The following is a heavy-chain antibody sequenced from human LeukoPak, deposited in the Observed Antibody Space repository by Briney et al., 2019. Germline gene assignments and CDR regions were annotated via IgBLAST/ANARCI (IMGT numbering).Heavy chain of an antibody. Sequence: GGSLRLSCAASGFTFSSYGMNWVRQAPGKGLEWVPVIYSGGSTYYADSVEGRFTISRDNSKNTLYLQMNSLRAEDTAVYYCARGLGYDSSGGGYYFDYWGQGTLATVSS. J-gene: IGHJ4*02. V-gene: IGHV3-66*01. D-gene: IGHD3-22*01. CDR2: IYSGGST. CDR3: ARGLGYDSSGGGYYFDY. CDR1: GFTFSSYG.